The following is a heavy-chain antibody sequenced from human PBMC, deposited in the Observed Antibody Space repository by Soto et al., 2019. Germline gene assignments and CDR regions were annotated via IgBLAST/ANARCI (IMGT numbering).Heavy chain of an antibody. CDR2: IYYSRST. V-gene: IGHV4-59*01. Sequence: SETLSLTCTVSGGSISTYYWNWIRQPPGKGLEWIGYIYYSRSTNYNPSLKSRDSISGDTSKNQLSLKLSSVTAADTAVYYCARSTGYGDSYFDYWGLGTLVTVSS. D-gene: IGHD4-17*01. CDR3: ARSTGYGDSYFDY. CDR1: GGSISTYY. J-gene: IGHJ4*02.